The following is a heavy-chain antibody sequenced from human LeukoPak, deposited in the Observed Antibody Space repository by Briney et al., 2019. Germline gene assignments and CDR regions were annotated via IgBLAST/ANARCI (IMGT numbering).Heavy chain of an antibody. CDR3: ARGGLSSSWFHFIDY. J-gene: IGHJ4*02. V-gene: IGHV4-34*01. CDR2: INHSGST. D-gene: IGHD6-13*01. Sequence: PSETLSLTCAVYGGSFIDYYWSWIRRPPGKGLEWIGEINHSGSTDYNPSLKSRVTISVDTSNNQFSLKLTSVTAADTAVYYCARGGLSSSWFHFIDYWGQGTLVTVSS. CDR1: GGSFIDYY.